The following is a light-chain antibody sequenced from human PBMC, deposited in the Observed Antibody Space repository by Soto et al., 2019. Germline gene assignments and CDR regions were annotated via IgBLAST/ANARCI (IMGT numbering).Light chain of an antibody. CDR3: QQYNNWPPWT. CDR2: GAS. J-gene: IGKJ2*02. Sequence: EIVMTQSPATLSVSPGERATLSCRASQSVSSNLAWYQQKPGQAPRLLIYGASTRATGIPARYSGSRSGTEFILTISSLQSEDFAVYYCQQYNNWPPWTFGQGTKLEIK. CDR1: QSVSSN. V-gene: IGKV3-15*01.